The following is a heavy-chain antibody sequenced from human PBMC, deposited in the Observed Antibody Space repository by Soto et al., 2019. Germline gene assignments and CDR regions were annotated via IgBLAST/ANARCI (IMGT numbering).Heavy chain of an antibody. J-gene: IGHJ3*02. CDR2: IIPIFGTA. CDR3: ARWGSYDFWSGYYEEAGAFDI. V-gene: IGHV1-69*06. D-gene: IGHD3-3*01. CDR1: GGTFSSYA. Sequence: GPQVKVSCKASGGTFSSYAISWVRQAPGQGLEWMGGIIPIFGTANYAQKFQGRVTITADKSTSTAYMELSSLRSEDTAVYYCARWGSYDFWSGYYEEAGAFDIWGQGTMVTVSS.